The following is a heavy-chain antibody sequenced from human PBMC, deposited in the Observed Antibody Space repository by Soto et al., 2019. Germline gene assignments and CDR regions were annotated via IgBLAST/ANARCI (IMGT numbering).Heavy chain of an antibody. D-gene: IGHD1-1*01. Sequence: PGKGLEWMGFIYPGDSDTRYSPSFQGQVTISADKSISTAYLQWSSLKASDTAMYYCASSKKKFFFQAEDGRRGTVPVSAFLLNRSSDL. J-gene: IGHJ2*01. V-gene: IGHV5-51*01. CDR3: ASSKKKFFFQAEDGRRGTVPVSAFLLNRSSDL. CDR2: IYPGDSDT.